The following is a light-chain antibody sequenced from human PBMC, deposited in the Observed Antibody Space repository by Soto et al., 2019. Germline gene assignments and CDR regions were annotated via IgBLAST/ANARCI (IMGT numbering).Light chain of an antibody. V-gene: IGLV1-47*01. CDR1: SSNFGAGYD. J-gene: IGLJ3*02. Sequence: QSVLTQPPSVSGAPGQRVTISCTGGSSNFGAGYDVHWYQQLPGTAPKLLIYRNNQWPSGVPDRFSGSKAGTSASLVISGLRSEDEDDYYCSAWDERLSGWVFGGGTQLTVL. CDR2: RNN. CDR3: SAWDERLSGWV.